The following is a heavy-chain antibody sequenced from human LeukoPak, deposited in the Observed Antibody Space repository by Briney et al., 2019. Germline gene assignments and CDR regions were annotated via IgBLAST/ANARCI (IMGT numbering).Heavy chain of an antibody. J-gene: IGHJ4*02. CDR3: VRGTSRKNGYSGDDPY. Sequence: GGSLRLSCAASGFTFSSYAMSWVRRAPGQGLEWVSAITGSGDSTYYADSVKGRFTISRDSAKNTLFLQMDSLRAEDTAVYYCVRGTSRKNGYSGDDPYWGQGTLVIVSS. V-gene: IGHV3-23*01. D-gene: IGHD5-12*01. CDR1: GFTFSSYA. CDR2: ITGSGDST.